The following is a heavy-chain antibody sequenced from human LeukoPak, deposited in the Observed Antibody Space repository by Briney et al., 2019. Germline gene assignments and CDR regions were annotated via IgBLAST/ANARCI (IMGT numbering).Heavy chain of an antibody. V-gene: IGHV3-23*01. CDR2: ISGSGGST. Sequence: GGSLRLSCAASGFTFSSYAMSWVRQAPGKGLEWVSAISGSGGSTYYADSVKGRFTISRDNSKNTLYLQMNSLRAEDTAVYYCAKIPRITIFGVVLGSWFDPWGQGTLVTVSS. J-gene: IGHJ5*02. CDR1: GFTFSSYA. CDR3: AKIPRITIFGVVLGSWFDP. D-gene: IGHD3-3*01.